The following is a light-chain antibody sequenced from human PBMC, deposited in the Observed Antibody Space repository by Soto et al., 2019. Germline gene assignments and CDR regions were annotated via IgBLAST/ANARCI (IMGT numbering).Light chain of an antibody. CDR2: SEN. CDR1: SSNIGTNA. CDR3: GAWDASLNGWV. V-gene: IGLV1-44*01. Sequence: QPVLTQPPSASGTPGQRVAISCSGSSSNIGTNAVNWYQQVPGTAPRLLINSENRRPSGVPYRFSASKSGTSASLAISGLQSEDEADYYCGAWDASLNGWVFGGGTKLTVL. J-gene: IGLJ3*02.